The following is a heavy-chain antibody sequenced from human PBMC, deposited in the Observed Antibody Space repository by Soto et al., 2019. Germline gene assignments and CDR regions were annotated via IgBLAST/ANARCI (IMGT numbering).Heavy chain of an antibody. Sequence: QVQLQESGPGLGKPSQTLSLTCTVSGGSINRGGYYWTWIRQHPGKGLEWIGSVYYSGSTNYHPSLKNRVTISVDTSKNQFSLKLSSVSAADTAVYYCARGAGGNFYFDYWGQGTLGTVSS. J-gene: IGHJ4*02. D-gene: IGHD2-21*02. CDR2: VYYSGST. CDR3: ARGAGGNFYFDY. V-gene: IGHV4-31*03. CDR1: GGSINRGGYY.